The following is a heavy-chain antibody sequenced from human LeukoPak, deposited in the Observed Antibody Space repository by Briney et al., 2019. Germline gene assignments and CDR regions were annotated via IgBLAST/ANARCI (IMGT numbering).Heavy chain of an antibody. CDR3: AKYLADYYYYYMDV. D-gene: IGHD6-13*01. V-gene: IGHV3-23*01. Sequence: GGSLRLSCEASGFTFNIYDMSWVRQFPGKGLEWVSRISGDSAYTNYADSVKGRFFISRDNSKNTLYLQMNSLRAEDTAVYYCAKYLADYYYYYMDVWGKGTTVTASS. CDR2: ISGDSAYT. CDR1: GFTFNIYD. J-gene: IGHJ6*03.